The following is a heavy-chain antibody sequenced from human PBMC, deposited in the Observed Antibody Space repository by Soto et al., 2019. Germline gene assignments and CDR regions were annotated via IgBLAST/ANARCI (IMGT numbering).Heavy chain of an antibody. Sequence: GASVKVSCKVSGYTLTELSMHWVRQAPGQGLEWMGIINPSGGSTTYAQKFQGRVTMTRDTSTSTVYMELSSLRSEDTAVYYCARDRPFYGSGSPPYYGMDVWGQGTTVTVSS. V-gene: IGHV1-46*01. J-gene: IGHJ6*02. CDR1: GYTLTELS. CDR2: INPSGGST. D-gene: IGHD3-10*01. CDR3: ARDRPFYGSGSPPYYGMDV.